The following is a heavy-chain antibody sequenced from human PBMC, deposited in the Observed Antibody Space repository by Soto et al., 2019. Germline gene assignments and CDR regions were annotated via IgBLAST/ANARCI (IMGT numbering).Heavy chain of an antibody. CDR1: GGSISIGGYY. D-gene: IGHD5-12*01. J-gene: IGHJ4*02. Sequence: PSETLSLTCTVSGGSISIGGYYWVWIRQPPGKGLEWIGSISYSGSTYNSPSLQSRVIISVDTSKNQFYLKVNSVTAADTAVYYCARRRASGYGGNNNPYYFDYWGQGTLVTVSS. CDR3: ARRRASGYGGNNNPYYFDY. CDR2: ISYSGST. V-gene: IGHV4-39*01.